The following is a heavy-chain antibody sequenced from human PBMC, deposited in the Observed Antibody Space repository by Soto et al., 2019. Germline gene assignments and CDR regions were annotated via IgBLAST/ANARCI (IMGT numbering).Heavy chain of an antibody. CDR2: IYNSGNP. CDR1: GDSIGTGNYY. V-gene: IGHV4-39*01. D-gene: IGHD4-4*01. CDR3: ARSWGRLHRIDS. J-gene: IGHJ4*02. Sequence: QLLLQESGPGLVKPSETLTLVCTVSGDSIGTGNYYWGWIRQPPGKGLEWIGNIYNSGNPYYNPSLKSRVTISADTSNNQLFLRLNSVTAAETAIYYCARSWGRLHRIDSWGQGTLVTVSS.